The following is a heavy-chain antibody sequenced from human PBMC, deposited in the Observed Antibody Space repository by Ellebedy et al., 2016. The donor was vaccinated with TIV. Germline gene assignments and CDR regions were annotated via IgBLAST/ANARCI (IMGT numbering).Heavy chain of an antibody. J-gene: IGHJ4*02. V-gene: IGHV4-61*01. CDR2: IYYSGTT. CDR3: ARSARLSISQGVDY. CDR1: GGSVSSDSYY. D-gene: IGHD3-16*02. Sequence: MPGGSLRLSCTVSGGSVSSDSYYWSWIRQPPGKGLEWIGYIYYSGTTNYNPSLKSRVTISVDTSKNQFSLKLSSVTAADTAVYYCARSARLSISQGVDYWGQGTLVTVSS.